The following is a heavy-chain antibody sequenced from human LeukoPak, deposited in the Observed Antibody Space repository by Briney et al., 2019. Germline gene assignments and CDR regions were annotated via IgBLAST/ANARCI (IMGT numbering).Heavy chain of an antibody. V-gene: IGHV4-38-2*02. D-gene: IGHD5-12*01. J-gene: IGHJ4*02. Sequence: SETLSLTCTVSGYSISSGYYWGWIRQPPGKGLEWIGEINHSGSTNYNPSLKSRVTISVDTSKNQFSLKLSSVTAADTAVYYCAGRGGRWLRQYYFDYWGQGTLVTVSS. CDR2: INHSGST. CDR3: AGRGGRWLRQYYFDY. CDR1: GYSISSGYY.